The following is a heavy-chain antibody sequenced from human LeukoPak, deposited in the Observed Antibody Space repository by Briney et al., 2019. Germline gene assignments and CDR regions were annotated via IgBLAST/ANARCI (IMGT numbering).Heavy chain of an antibody. Sequence: GGSLRLSCAASGFTFSSYEMNWVRQAPGKGLEWVSYISSSGSTIYYADSVKGRFTISRDNAKNSLYLQMNSLRAEDTAVYYCARSAAMVTYYYYYYYMDVWGKGTTVTVSS. V-gene: IGHV3-48*03. D-gene: IGHD5-18*01. CDR3: ARSAAMVTYYYYYYYMDV. CDR1: GFTFSSYE. CDR2: ISSSGSTI. J-gene: IGHJ6*03.